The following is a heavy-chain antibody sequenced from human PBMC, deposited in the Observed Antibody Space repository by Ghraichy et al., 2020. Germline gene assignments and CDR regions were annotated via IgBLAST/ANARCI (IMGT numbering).Heavy chain of an antibody. CDR3: ARGHDYGFGMNWFDP. CDR1: GGSISSGDYY. D-gene: IGHD4-17*01. Sequence: SQTLSLTCTVSGGSISSGDYYWSWIRQPPGKGLEWIGYIYYSGSTYYNPSLKSRVTISVDTSKNQFSLKLSSVTAADTAVYYCARGHDYGFGMNWFDPWGQGTLVTVSS. J-gene: IGHJ5*02. CDR2: IYYSGST. V-gene: IGHV4-30-4*01.